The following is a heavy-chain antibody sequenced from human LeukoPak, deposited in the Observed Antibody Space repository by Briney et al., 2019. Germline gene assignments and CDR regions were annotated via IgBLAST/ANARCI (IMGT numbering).Heavy chain of an antibody. J-gene: IGHJ6*03. D-gene: IGHD3-10*01. CDR3: ARLGRLYYYGSGSRYMDV. CDR1: GFTFSSYS. V-gene: IGHV3-21*01. Sequence: GGSLRLSCAASGFTFSSYSMNWVRQAPGKGLEWVSSISSSSSYIYYADSVKGRFTISRDNAKNSLYLQMNSLRAEDTAVYYCARLGRLYYYGSGSRYMDVWGKGTTVTIS. CDR2: ISSSSSYI.